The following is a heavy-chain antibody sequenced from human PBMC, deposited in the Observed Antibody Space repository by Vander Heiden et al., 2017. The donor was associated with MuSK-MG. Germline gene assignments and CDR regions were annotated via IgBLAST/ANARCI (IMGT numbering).Heavy chain of an antibody. D-gene: IGHD6-19*01. CDR3: VKRGIAVAGTKECWFDP. V-gene: IGHV3-30*18. Sequence: QVQLVESVGGVAQPGRSLRLSCAAPGFNFSSSGMHWVRQTPGKGLEWVAFISYDGSNKYYADSVKGRFTISRDNSKNMLYLQMNSLRPEDTAVYYCVKRGIAVAGTKECWFDPWGQGTLVTVSS. J-gene: IGHJ5*02. CDR1: GFNFSSSG. CDR2: ISYDGSNK.